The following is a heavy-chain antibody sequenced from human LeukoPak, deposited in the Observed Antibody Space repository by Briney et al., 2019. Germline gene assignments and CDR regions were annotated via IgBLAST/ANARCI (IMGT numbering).Heavy chain of an antibody. CDR3: ARSHRGAAGAFDI. J-gene: IGHJ3*02. D-gene: IGHD1-14*01. V-gene: IGHV3-21*01. CDR2: ISSSSSYI. Sequence: GGSLRLSCAASGFTFSSYSMNWVRQAQGKGLEWVSSISSSSSYIYYADSVKGRFTISRDNAKNSLYLQMNSLRAEDTAVYYCARSHRGAAGAFDIWGQGTMVTVSS. CDR1: GFTFSSYS.